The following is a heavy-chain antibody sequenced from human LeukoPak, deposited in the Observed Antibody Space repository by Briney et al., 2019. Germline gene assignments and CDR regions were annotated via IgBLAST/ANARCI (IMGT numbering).Heavy chain of an antibody. CDR1: GGSISSYY. D-gene: IGHD6-19*01. CDR2: IYTSGST. V-gene: IGHV4-4*07. CDR3: ARDAGVAVAGTMYAFDI. J-gene: IGHJ3*02. Sequence: SETLSLTCTVSGGSISSYYWGWIRQPAGKGLEWIGRIYTSGSTNYNPSLKSRVTMSVDTSKNQFSLKLSSVTAADTAVYYCARDAGVAVAGTMYAFDIWGQGTMVTVSS.